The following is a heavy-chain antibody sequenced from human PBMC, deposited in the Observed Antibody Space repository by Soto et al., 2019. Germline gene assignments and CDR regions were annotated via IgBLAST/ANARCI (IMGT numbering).Heavy chain of an antibody. CDR1: GFTFSSYA. J-gene: IGHJ4*02. CDR2: ISGSGGST. CDR3: AKDRRGGLFSKVGYFDY. Sequence: EVQLLESGGGLVQPGGSLRLSCAASGFTFSSYAMSWVRQAPGKGLEWVSAISGSGGSTYYADSVKGRFTISRDNSKNRLYRKINSLKAEDTAGYYYAKDRRGGLFSKVGYFDYWGQGTLVTVFS. D-gene: IGHD2-21*01. V-gene: IGHV3-23*01.